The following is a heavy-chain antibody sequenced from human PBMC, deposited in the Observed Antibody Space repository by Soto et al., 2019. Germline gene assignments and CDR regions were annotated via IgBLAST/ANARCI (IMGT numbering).Heavy chain of an antibody. Sequence: GGSLRLSCAASGIIFSQYNMNWVRQAPGKGLEWVSSISSTGALMYYADSVKGRFTISRDDADNSLYLQMNSLRVEDTAVYYCARDRLARGIPVAGRIDYWGQGALVTVSS. V-gene: IGHV3-21*01. D-gene: IGHD6-19*01. CDR3: ARDRLARGIPVAGRIDY. CDR1: GIIFSQYN. CDR2: ISSTGALM. J-gene: IGHJ4*02.